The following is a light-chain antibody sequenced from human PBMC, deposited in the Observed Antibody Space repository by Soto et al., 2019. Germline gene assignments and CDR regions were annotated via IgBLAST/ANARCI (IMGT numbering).Light chain of an antibody. CDR1: QSVSSSY. Sequence: EIVLTQSPGTLSLSPGERATLSCRASQSVSSSYLAWYQQKPGQAPRLLIYGASSRTTGIPDRFSGSGPGTDLTLTITRLEPEDFAFYYCQQYGSSPPYPFGQGTKLEIK. J-gene: IGKJ2*01. CDR3: QQYGSSPPYP. CDR2: GAS. V-gene: IGKV3-20*01.